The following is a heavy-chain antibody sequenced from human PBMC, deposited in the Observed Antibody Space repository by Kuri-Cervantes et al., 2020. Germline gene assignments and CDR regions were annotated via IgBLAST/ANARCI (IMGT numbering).Heavy chain of an antibody. J-gene: IGHJ4*02. Sequence: GESLKISCAASGFTFSSYGMHWVRQAPGKGLEWVAVISYDGSNKYYADSVKGRFTISRDNSKDTLFLQMNGLRADDTAVYYCAKRHRGDGYYLYYFEYWGQGTLVTVSS. CDR1: GFTFSSYG. V-gene: IGHV3-30*18. D-gene: IGHD5-24*01. CDR2: ISYDGSNK. CDR3: AKRHRGDGYYLYYFEY.